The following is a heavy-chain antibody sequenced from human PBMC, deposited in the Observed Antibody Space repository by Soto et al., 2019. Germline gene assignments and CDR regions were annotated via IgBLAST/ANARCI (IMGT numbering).Heavy chain of an antibody. V-gene: IGHV1-8*01. CDR3: TRGRNSGDGYNGGGY. J-gene: IGHJ4*02. CDR2: MNPNSGHT. Sequence: ASVKVSCKASGYTFTSFDINWVRQATGQGLEWMGWMNPNSGHTGYAQKFQGRVTMTRDTSISIAYMELSSLRYEDTAVYYCTRGRNSGDGYNGGGYWGQGTLVTVSS. CDR1: GYTFTSFD. D-gene: IGHD1-1*01.